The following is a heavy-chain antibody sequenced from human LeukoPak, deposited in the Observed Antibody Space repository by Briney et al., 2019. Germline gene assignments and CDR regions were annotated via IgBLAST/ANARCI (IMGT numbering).Heavy chain of an antibody. J-gene: IGHJ4*02. CDR1: GFSFGTYA. D-gene: IGHD3-22*01. Sequence: GGSLRLSCAASGFSFGTYAMTWVRQAPGKGLXCVSTVSGSGGNTYYTDSVKGRFTISRDNSKNTLFLQMSSLRAEDTALYYCTKGGVVSAFGYWGQGVLVTVSS. V-gene: IGHV3-23*01. CDR2: VSGSGGNT. CDR3: TKGGVVSAFGY.